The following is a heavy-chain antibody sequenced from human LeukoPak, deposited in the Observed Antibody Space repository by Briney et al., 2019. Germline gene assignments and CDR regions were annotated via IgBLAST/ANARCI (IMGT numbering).Heavy chain of an antibody. V-gene: IGHV3-9*01. CDR1: GFTFDDYA. CDR3: AKGRPPNYYYYDSSGYPTGAFDI. D-gene: IGHD3-22*01. Sequence: GGSLRLSCAASGFTFDDYAMHWVRQAPGKGLEWVSGISWNSGSIGYADSVKGRFTISRDNAKNSLYLQMNSLRAEDTALYYCAKGRPPNYYYYDSSGYPTGAFDIWGQGTMVTVSS. J-gene: IGHJ3*02. CDR2: ISWNSGSI.